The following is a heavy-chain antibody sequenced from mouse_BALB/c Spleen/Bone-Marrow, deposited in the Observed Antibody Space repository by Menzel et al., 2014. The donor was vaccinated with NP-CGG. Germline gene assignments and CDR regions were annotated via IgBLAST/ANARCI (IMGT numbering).Heavy chain of an antibody. D-gene: IGHD1-1*01. V-gene: IGHV6-6*01. CDR1: GFTFSDAW. CDR2: IRTKADNHAT. Sequence: EVQVVESGGGLVQPGGSMKLSCAASGFTFSDAWMDWVRQSPEKGLEWVAEIRTKADNHATYYTESVKGRFTISRDDSKSGVYLQMSNLRAEDTGIYYCTGDSGRLWFFDVWGAGTAVTVSS. CDR3: TGDSGRLWFFDV. J-gene: IGHJ1*01.